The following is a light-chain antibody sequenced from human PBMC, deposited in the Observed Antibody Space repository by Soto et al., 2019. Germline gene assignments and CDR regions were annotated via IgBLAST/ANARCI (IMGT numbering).Light chain of an antibody. CDR1: QSVSSSY. CDR3: HHYET. Sequence: EIVLTQSPATLSLSPGERATLSCRASQSVSSSYLAWYQQKPGQAPRLLMYGASSRASGVPDRFSASGSGTDFTLTISRLEPEDFTVYYCHHYETFGQGTKVDIK. J-gene: IGKJ1*01. V-gene: IGKV3-20*01. CDR2: GAS.